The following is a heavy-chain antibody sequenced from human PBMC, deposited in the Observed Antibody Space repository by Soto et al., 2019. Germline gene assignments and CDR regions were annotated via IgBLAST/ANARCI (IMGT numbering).Heavy chain of an antibody. CDR3: ARGSSGDY. V-gene: IGHV1-18*01. Sequence: QVHLVQSGAEVKKHGASEKVSCKGSGYGFTTYGITWVRQTPGPGLEWLAWISAHNGNTNYAHKLQGRVTVTSVTSTITAYMEPRSLRPDVTAVYYCARGSSGDYLGQGALGTVAA. J-gene: IGHJ4*02. CDR2: ISAHNGNT. D-gene: IGHD2-15*01. CDR1: GYGFTTYG.